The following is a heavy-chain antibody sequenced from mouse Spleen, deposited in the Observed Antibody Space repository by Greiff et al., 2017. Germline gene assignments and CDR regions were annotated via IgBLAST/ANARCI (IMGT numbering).Heavy chain of an antibody. CDR1: GYTFTSYW. CDR3: ARWDDYGAWFAY. D-gene: IGHD2-4*01. J-gene: IGHJ3*01. V-gene: IGHV1-50*01. CDR2: IDPSDSYT. Sequence: VQLQQPGAELVKPGASVKLSCKASGYTFTSYWMQWVKQRPGQGLEWIGEIDPSDSYTNYNQKFKGKATLTVDTSSSTAYMQLSSLTSEDSAVYYCARWDDYGAWFAYWGQGTLVTVSA.